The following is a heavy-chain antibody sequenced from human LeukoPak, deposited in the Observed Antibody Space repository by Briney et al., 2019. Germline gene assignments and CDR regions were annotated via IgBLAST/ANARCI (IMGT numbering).Heavy chain of an antibody. CDR1: GFTFSSYG. CDR3: AREREESDSSGYYYAYFDY. D-gene: IGHD3-22*01. V-gene: IGHV3-33*01. J-gene: IGHJ4*02. CDR2: IWYDGSNK. Sequence: GGSLRLSCASSGFTFSSYGMHWVRQAPGKGLEWVAVIWYDGSNKYYADSVKGRFTISRDNSKNTLYLQMNSLRAEDTAVYYCAREREESDSSGYYYAYFDYWGQGTLVTVSS.